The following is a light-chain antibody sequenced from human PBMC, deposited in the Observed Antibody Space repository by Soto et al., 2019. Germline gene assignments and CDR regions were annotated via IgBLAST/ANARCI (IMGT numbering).Light chain of an antibody. CDR1: QSVSSN. CDR2: ASS. J-gene: IGKJ1*01. V-gene: IGKV3-15*01. Sequence: VMTQSPGTLSVSPGERATLSCRASQSVSSNLAWYQQKPGQAPRLLIYASSIRATGIPARFSGSGSGTEFTLTISSLQPDDFATYYCQQYNTFWTFGPGTKVDIK. CDR3: QQYNTFWT.